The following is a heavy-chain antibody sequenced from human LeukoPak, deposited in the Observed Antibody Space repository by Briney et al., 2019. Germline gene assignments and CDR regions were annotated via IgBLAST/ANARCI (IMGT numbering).Heavy chain of an antibody. CDR3: ARASDFGVVRSFDY. CDR1: AGSFSGYY. V-gene: IGHV4-59*01. Sequence: SETLCLSCAVYAGSFSGYYWSWIRQPPGKGLELIGYIFDSGYTNYNPSLDSRVTISVDTSKNQFSLKLTSVTAADTAVYYCARASDFGVVRSFDYWGQGTLVTVSS. D-gene: IGHD3-3*01. J-gene: IGHJ4*02. CDR2: IFDSGYT.